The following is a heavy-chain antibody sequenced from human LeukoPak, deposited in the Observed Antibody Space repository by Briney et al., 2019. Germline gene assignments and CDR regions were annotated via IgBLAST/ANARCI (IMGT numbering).Heavy chain of an antibody. CDR3: ARLTGEMATILDY. V-gene: IGHV1-2*02. Sequence: GPSVKVSCKASGYTFTGYYMHWVRQAPGQGHEWMGWINPNSGGTNYAQKFQGRVTMTRDTSISTAYMELSRLRSDDTAVYYCARLTGEMATILDYWGQGTLVTVSS. D-gene: IGHD5-24*01. CDR2: INPNSGGT. CDR1: GYTFTGYY. J-gene: IGHJ4*02.